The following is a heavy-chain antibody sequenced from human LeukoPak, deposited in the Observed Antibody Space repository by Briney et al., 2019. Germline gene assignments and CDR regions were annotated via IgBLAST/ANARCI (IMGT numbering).Heavy chain of an antibody. D-gene: IGHD6-6*01. CDR3: ARLDDTFDI. CDR1: GGSISSSSYY. J-gene: IGHJ3*02. Sequence: PSETLSLTCTVSGGSISSSSYYWGWIRQPPGKGLEWIGSIYYSGSTYYNPSLKSRVTISADTSKNQFSLKLTSVTAADTAVYYCARLDDTFDIWGQGTMVTVSS. CDR2: IYYSGST. V-gene: IGHV4-39*01.